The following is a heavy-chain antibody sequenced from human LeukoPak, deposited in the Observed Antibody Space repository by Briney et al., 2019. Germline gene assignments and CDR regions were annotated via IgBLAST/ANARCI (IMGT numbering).Heavy chain of an antibody. CDR3: ARAYFDNSGYYVGY. J-gene: IGHJ4*02. CDR2: INSDGSSR. V-gene: IGHV3-74*01. D-gene: IGHD3-22*01. Sequence: GGSLRLSCAASGFPFRSYWMHWVRQPPGKGMVWVSSINSDGSSRSYADSVKGRFTISRDNAKNTLYLQMNSQRVEDTAVYYCARAYFDNSGYYVGYWGQGSLVTVSA. CDR1: GFPFRSYW.